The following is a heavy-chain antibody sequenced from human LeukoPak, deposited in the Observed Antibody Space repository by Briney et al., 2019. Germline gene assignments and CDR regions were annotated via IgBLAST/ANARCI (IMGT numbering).Heavy chain of an antibody. CDR2: IYHSGST. V-gene: IGHV4-30-2*01. J-gene: IGHJ4*02. Sequence: SETLSLTCTVSGGSISSGGYYWSWIRQPPGKGLEWIGYIYHSGSTYYNPSLKSRVTISVDRSKNQFSLKLSSVTAADMAVYYCARAPTVLVGYCSSSSCQADYWGQGTLVTVSS. D-gene: IGHD2-2*01. CDR3: ARAPTVLVGYCSSSSCQADY. CDR1: GGSISSGGYY.